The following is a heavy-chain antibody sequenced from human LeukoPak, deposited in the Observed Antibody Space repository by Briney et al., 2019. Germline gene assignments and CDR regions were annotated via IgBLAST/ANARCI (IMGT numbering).Heavy chain of an antibody. D-gene: IGHD6-19*01. J-gene: IGHJ4*02. CDR3: ARDPSILAVAGTGVDY. CDR2: ISYDGSNK. Sequence: GGSLRLSCAASGFTFSSYATHWVRQAPGKGLEWVAVISYDGSNKYYADSVKGRFTISRDNSKNTLYLQMNSLRAEDTAVYYCARDPSILAVAGTGVDYWGQGTLVTVSS. V-gene: IGHV3-30-3*01. CDR1: GFTFSSYA.